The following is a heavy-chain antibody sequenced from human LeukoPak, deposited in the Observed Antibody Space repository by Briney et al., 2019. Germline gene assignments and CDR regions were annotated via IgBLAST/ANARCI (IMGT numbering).Heavy chain of an antibody. D-gene: IGHD2-21*01. J-gene: IGHJ4*02. V-gene: IGHV4-59*01. CDR1: GVSISSYY. Sequence: SETLSLTCTVSGVSISSYYWSWIRQPPGKGLEWIGYIYYSGSTNYNPSLKSRVTISVDMSKSQFSLKLSSVTAADTAVYYCGSLAYCGGDCCSVGYFDYWGQGTLVTVSS. CDR2: IYYSGST. CDR3: GSLAYCGGDCCSVGYFDY.